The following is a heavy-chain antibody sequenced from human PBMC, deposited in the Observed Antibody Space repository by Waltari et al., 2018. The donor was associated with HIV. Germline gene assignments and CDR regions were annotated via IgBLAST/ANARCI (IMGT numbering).Heavy chain of an antibody. Sequence: QVKLQESGPGLVKPSETLSPHCSVSGGHVSTYYWHWIRQPPGKGLEWIGGIFYSGSTSYSPSFRSRVTMSIDTSKDYFSLRLDSVTAADTALYYCARRPVIPSTIRNAFDVWSQGTMVTVSS. CDR1: GGHVSTYY. V-gene: IGHV4-59*02. D-gene: IGHD2-2*01. CDR2: IFYSGST. J-gene: IGHJ3*01. CDR3: ARRPVIPSTIRNAFDV.